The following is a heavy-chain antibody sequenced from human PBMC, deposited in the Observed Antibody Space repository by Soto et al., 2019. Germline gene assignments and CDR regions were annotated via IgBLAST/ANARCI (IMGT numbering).Heavy chain of an antibody. CDR1: GFTFSSYA. CDR2: ISSNGGST. J-gene: IGHJ4*02. CDR3: VKELLMTRYCSGGSCYEPYFDY. V-gene: IGHV3-64D*08. Sequence: GGSLSLSCSACGFTFSSYAMHWVRQAPGKGLEYVSAISSNGGSTYYADSVKGRFTISRDNSKNTLYLQMSSLRAEDTAVYYCVKELLMTRYCSGGSCYEPYFDYWGQGTLVTVSS. D-gene: IGHD2-15*01.